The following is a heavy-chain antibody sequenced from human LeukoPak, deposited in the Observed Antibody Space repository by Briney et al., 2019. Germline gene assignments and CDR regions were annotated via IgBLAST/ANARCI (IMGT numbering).Heavy chain of an antibody. V-gene: IGHV3-30*04. CDR3: ARALRGDGYNLGY. J-gene: IGHJ4*02. CDR2: ISYDGSNK. Sequence: GGSLRLSCAASGFTFSSYVMHWVRQAPGKGLEWVAVISYDGSNKYYADSVKGRFTISRDNSKRTLYLQMNSLRAEDTAVYYCARALRGDGYNLGYWGQGTLVTVSS. CDR1: GFTFSSYV. D-gene: IGHD5-24*01.